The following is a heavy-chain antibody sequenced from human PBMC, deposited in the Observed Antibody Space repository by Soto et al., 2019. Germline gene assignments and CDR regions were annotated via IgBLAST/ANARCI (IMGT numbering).Heavy chain of an antibody. CDR1: GYTFTSYD. CDR3: ASGVYCSGGSCYSDAFDI. J-gene: IGHJ3*02. D-gene: IGHD2-15*01. V-gene: IGHV1-8*01. Sequence: ASVKVSCKASGYTFTSYDINWVRQATGQGLEWMGWMNPNSGNTGYAQKFQGRVTKTRNTSISTAYMELRSLRSEDTAVYYCASGVYCSGGSCYSDAFDIWGQGTMVTVSS. CDR2: MNPNSGNT.